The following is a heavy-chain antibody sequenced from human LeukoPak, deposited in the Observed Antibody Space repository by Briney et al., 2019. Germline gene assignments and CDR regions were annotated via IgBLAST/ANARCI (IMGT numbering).Heavy chain of an antibody. J-gene: IGHJ4*02. V-gene: IGHV4-59*01. Sequence: PSETLSLTCTVSGGSISSYYWSWIRQPPGKGLEWIGYIYYSGSTNYNPSLKSRVTISVDTSKNQFSLKLSSVTAADTAVYYCARAERFRGYYGLGSHDYWGQGTLVTVSS. CDR2: IYYSGST. CDR3: ARAERFRGYYGLGSHDY. CDR1: GGSISSYY. D-gene: IGHD3-10*01.